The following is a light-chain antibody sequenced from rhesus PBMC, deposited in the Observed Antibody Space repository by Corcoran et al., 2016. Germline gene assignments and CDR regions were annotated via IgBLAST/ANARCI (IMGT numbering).Light chain of an antibody. CDR1: QGITND. CDR2: EAS. CDR3: QHYYSPPYS. V-gene: IGKV1-21*01. J-gene: IGKJ2*01. Sequence: DIQMTQSPSSLSASVGDRVTITCRASQGITNDLAWYQQKPGETPKLLIYEASSLQSGIPSRFSGSGSGTDFTLTISSLQSEDCATYYCQHYYSPPYSFGQGTKVEIK.